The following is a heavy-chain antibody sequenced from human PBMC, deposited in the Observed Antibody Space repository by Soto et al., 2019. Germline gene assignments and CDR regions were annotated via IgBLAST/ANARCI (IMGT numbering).Heavy chain of an antibody. Sequence: PGGSLRLSCAASGFTFSSYSMNWVRQAPGKGLEWVSSISSSSSYIYYADSVKGRFTISRDNAKNSLYLQMNSLRAEDTAVYYCARHRYDYVWGSYRHWGQGTLVTVSS. D-gene: IGHD3-16*02. CDR3: ARHRYDYVWGSYRH. V-gene: IGHV3-21*01. J-gene: IGHJ4*02. CDR2: ISSSSSYI. CDR1: GFTFSSYS.